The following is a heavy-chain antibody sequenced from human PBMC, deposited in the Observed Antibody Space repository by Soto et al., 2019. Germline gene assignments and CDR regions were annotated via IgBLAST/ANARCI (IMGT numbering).Heavy chain of an antibody. Sequence: QLQLQESGPGLVKPSETLSLTCTVSGGSISSSSYYWGWIRQPPGKGLEWIGSMYYSGSTYYNPSLKSRVTVSVDTSKNHFSLKLSSVTAADTAMYYCARQPYDSSGYYYGAWGKGTLVTVSS. CDR2: MYYSGST. CDR3: ARQPYDSSGYYYGA. J-gene: IGHJ5*02. D-gene: IGHD3-22*01. V-gene: IGHV4-39*01. CDR1: GGSISSSSYY.